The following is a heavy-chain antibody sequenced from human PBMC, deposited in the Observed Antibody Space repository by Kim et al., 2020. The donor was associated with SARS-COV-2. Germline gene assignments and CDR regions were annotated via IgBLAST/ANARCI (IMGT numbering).Heavy chain of an antibody. V-gene: IGHV3-53*04. Sequence: GGSLRLSCAASGFTVSSSYMTWVRQAPGKGLEWVSAIYSGDVTDYADSVKGRFTISRRNFKNTLYLQMNSLRPEDTAVYYCAKDDELGFWHWGQGTLVTFSS. CDR1: GFTVSSSY. CDR3: AKDDELGFWH. D-gene: IGHD7-27*01. J-gene: IGHJ4*02. CDR2: IYSGDVT.